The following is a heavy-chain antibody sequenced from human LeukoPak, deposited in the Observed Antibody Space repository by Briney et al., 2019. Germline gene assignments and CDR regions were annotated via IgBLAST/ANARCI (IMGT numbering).Heavy chain of an antibody. D-gene: IGHD3-22*01. CDR3: ARLFYDSSGYYVSVGYWYFDL. Sequence: SVTQSLTRTVSVGSISSYYGSWIRQPRGKGLEWVGYIYYSGSTNYTPALKTRDTISVDTSNTQFSLNLSSVTAADTAGYYCARLFYDSSGYYVSVGYWYFDLWGRGTLVTVSS. J-gene: IGHJ2*01. CDR1: VGSISSYY. CDR2: IYYSGST. V-gene: IGHV4-59*01.